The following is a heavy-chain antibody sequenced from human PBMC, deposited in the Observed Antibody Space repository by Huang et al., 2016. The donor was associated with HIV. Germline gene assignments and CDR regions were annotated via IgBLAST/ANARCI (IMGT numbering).Heavy chain of an antibody. Sequence: VESGGRLVQPGGSIRLSCVGSTFTFGAYWMSWVRHSPGKGLEGVANIKQDESEKYYVESVKGRFNISRDNAKKGLFLEMNNVRVEDTATYYCATKTAAMDIWGQGTTVTVS. J-gene: IGHJ6*02. D-gene: IGHD1-7*01. CDR2: IKQDESEK. CDR3: ATKTAAMDI. V-gene: IGHV3-7*01. CDR1: TFTFGAYW.